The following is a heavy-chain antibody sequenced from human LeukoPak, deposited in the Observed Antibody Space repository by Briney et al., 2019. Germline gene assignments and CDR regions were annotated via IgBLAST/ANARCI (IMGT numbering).Heavy chain of an antibody. V-gene: IGHV4-4*07. Sequence: SGTLSLTCTVSGGSISSYYWSWIRQPAGKGLEWIGRIYTSGSRNSYTSLKSRVPMSAETSKNQFSLKLSSVTAADTAVYYCARDISVAGSFLLFDYWGQGTLVTVSS. CDR2: IYTSGSR. CDR3: ARDISVAGSFLLFDY. J-gene: IGHJ4*02. D-gene: IGHD6-19*01. CDR1: GGSISSYY.